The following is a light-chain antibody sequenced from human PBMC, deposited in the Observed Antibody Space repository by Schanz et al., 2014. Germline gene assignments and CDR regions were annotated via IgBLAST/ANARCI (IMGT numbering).Light chain of an antibody. CDR2: WAS. CDR1: QSVFNSSHNKNY. J-gene: IGKJ3*01. CDR3: QQYYTTPFT. V-gene: IGKV4-1*01. Sequence: DIVMTQSPDSLAVSLGERATINCKSSQSVFNSSHNKNYLAWYQQKPGQPPKLLISWASARESGVPDRFSGSGSETDFTLTISSLQAEDVAVYYCQQYYTTPFTFGPGTKVEIK.